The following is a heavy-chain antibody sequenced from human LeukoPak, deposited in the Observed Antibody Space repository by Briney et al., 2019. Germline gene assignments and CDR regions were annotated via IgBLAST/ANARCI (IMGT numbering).Heavy chain of an antibody. CDR1: GGSVSSGSYY. J-gene: IGHJ4*02. D-gene: IGHD7-27*01. CDR3: ARVWGPYRFVDY. Sequence: SETLSLTCTVSGGSVSSGSYYWSYYSGSTNYNPSLKSRVTISVDTSKNQFSLKLSSVTAADTVVYYCARVWGPYRFVDYWGQGTLVTVSS. CDR2: YSGST. V-gene: IGHV4-61*01.